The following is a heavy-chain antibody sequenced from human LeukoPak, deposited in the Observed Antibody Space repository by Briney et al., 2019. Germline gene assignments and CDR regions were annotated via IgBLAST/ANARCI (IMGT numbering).Heavy chain of an antibody. CDR1: GFTFSKYW. J-gene: IGHJ4*02. V-gene: IGHV3-7*01. CDR3: ARVLYGSRVNVIDS. CDR2: MNEYGTEK. D-gene: IGHD2-2*01. Sequence: GGSLRLSRAASGFTFSKYWMNWVRQAPGKGLEWVSNMNEYGTEKYYVDSVRGRFTISRDNAENSLFLHMNSLRVEDTAVYRCARVLYGSRVNVIDSWGPGILVTVSS.